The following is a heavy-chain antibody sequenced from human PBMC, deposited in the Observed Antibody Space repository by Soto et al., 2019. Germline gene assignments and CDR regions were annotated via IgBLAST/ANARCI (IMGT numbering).Heavy chain of an antibody. CDR3: AKTGHDYGDYDYVYFDY. CDR1: GFTFSSYA. D-gene: IGHD4-17*01. Sequence: QTGGSLRLSCAASGFTFSSYAISWVRQAPGKGLEWVSAISGSGGSTYYADSVKGRFTISRDNSKNTLYLQMNSLRAEDTAVYYCAKTGHDYGDYDYVYFDYWGQGTLVTVCS. J-gene: IGHJ4*02. CDR2: ISGSGGST. V-gene: IGHV3-23*01.